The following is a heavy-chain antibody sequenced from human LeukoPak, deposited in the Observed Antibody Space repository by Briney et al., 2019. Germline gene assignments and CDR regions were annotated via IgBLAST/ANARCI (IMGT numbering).Heavy chain of an antibody. V-gene: IGHV1-69*13. D-gene: IGHD3-22*01. Sequence: ASVKVSCKASGGTFSSYAISWVRQAPGQGLEWMGGIIPIFGTANYAQKFQGRVTITADESTSTAYMELSSLRSEDTAVYYCARGDSSGYYYFDYWGQGTLVTVSS. J-gene: IGHJ4*02. CDR3: ARGDSSGYYYFDY. CDR1: GGTFSSYA. CDR2: IIPIFGTA.